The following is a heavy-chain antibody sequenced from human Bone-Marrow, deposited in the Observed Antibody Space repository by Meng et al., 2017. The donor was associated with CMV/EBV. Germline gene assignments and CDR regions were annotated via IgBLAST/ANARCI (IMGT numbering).Heavy chain of an antibody. Sequence: GESLKISCAASGFTFSSYWMSWVRQAPGKGLEWVANIKQDGSEKYYVDSVKGRFTISRDNAKNSLYLQMNSLRAEDTAVYYCAKESGSRWFDYWGQGNLVNVSS. V-gene: IGHV3-7*01. CDR3: AKESGSRWFDY. J-gene: IGHJ4*02. CDR1: GFTFSSYW. D-gene: IGHD1-26*01. CDR2: IKQDGSEK.